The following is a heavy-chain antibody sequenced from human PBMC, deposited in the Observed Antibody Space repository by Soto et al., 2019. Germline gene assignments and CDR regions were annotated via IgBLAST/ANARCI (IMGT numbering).Heavy chain of an antibody. D-gene: IGHD5-18*01. CDR3: ARVRDSTMVRIFDY. Sequence: SETLSLTCTVSGDSVSSGSYYWSWIRQPPGKGLEWIGYIFYTGSTNYNPSFKSRLTMSVDTSKNQFSLKLSSVTAADTAVYYCARVRDSTMVRIFDYWGQGTLVTVSS. CDR1: GDSVSSGSYY. V-gene: IGHV4-61*01. CDR2: IFYTGST. J-gene: IGHJ4*02.